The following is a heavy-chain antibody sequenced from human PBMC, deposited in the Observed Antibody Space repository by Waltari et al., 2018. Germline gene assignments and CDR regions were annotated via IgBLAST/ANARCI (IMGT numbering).Heavy chain of an antibody. Sequence: EVQLVESGGGWVQPGGSLRLSCSTLGFTFSEYWMTWVRQAPGKGLEWVGNIKTDGREEYYTDSVKGRFIISRDNAKNSLFLQMDSLRVEDTAVYYCARDGDRNYDYWGQGTLVTVSS. CDR1: GFTFSEYW. V-gene: IGHV3-7*01. J-gene: IGHJ4*02. D-gene: IGHD1-7*01. CDR3: ARDGDRNYDY. CDR2: IKTDGREE.